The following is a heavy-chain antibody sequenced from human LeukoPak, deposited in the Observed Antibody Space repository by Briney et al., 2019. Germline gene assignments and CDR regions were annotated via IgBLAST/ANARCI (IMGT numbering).Heavy chain of an antibody. Sequence: PSETLSLTCTVSGGSISSITYYWGWIRQPPGKGLEWVGHMYYRGNTFYNPSLKSRVTISVDTSKNQFSLKLSSVTAADTAVYYCARAHRDLWFGELTNWFDPWGQGTLVTVSS. V-gene: IGHV4-39*07. D-gene: IGHD3-10*01. J-gene: IGHJ5*02. CDR3: ARAHRDLWFGELTNWFDP. CDR2: MYYRGNT. CDR1: GGSISSITYY.